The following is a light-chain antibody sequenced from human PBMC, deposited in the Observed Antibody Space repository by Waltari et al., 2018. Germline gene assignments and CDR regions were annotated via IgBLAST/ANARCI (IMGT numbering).Light chain of an antibody. CDR3: QQRSNWPPLLT. J-gene: IGKJ3*01. CDR1: QSVSNS. CDR2: DAS. Sequence: EIVLTQSPATLSLSPGERATLSCRASQSVSNSLAWYQQKPGQAPRLLSYDASTRATGIPARFSGSGSGTDFTLTISSLEPEDFAVYYCQQRSNWPPLLTFGPGTKVDIK. V-gene: IGKV3-11*01.